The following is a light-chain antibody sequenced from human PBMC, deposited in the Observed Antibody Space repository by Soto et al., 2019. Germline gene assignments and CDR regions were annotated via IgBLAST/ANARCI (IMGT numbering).Light chain of an antibody. Sequence: QSVLTQPPSASGTPGQRVTISCSGSSSNIGSSTVNWYQQLPGTAPKLLIYSNNQRPSGVPDRFSGSKSGTSASPAISGLQSEDEADYYCAAWADSLNGLVFGTGTKLTVL. CDR2: SNN. J-gene: IGLJ1*01. V-gene: IGLV1-44*01. CDR3: AAWADSLNGLV. CDR1: SSNIGSST.